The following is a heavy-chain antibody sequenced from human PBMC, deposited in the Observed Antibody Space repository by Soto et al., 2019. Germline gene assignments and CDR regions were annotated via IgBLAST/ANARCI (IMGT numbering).Heavy chain of an antibody. CDR3: ASHFTGVLVLGTSPPGGDNYGWDV. V-gene: IGHV1-69*02. CDR2: IIPILDIP. CDR1: GGTFSRYT. Sequence: QVQLVQSGAEVKKPGSSVKVSCKASGGTFSRYTFTWVRQAPGQGLEWMGRIIPILDIPHYAQNFQGRVTLTAENSTSTAYMELSSLRSDDTAVYYCASHFTGVLVLGTSPPGGDNYGWDVWGQGTTVTVSS. D-gene: IGHD2-8*02. J-gene: IGHJ6*02.